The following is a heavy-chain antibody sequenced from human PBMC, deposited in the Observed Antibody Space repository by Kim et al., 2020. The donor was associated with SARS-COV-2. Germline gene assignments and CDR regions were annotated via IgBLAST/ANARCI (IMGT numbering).Heavy chain of an antibody. D-gene: IGHD6-19*01. J-gene: IGHJ4*02. CDR2: ISSNGSTI. CDR1: GFTFSSYE. CDR3: AKEDTSGWSRVDY. Sequence: GGSLRLSCAASGFTFSSYEMNWVRQAPGKGLEWVSYISSNGSTIYYADSVKGRFTISRDNAKNSLYLQMNSLRAEDTAVYYCAKEDTSGWSRVDYWGQGTLVTVSS. V-gene: IGHV3-48*03.